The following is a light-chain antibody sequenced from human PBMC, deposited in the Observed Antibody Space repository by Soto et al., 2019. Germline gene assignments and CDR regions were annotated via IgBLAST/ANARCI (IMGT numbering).Light chain of an antibody. CDR3: QQDGSSPLT. J-gene: IGKJ2*01. CDR2: GAS. CDR1: QSVSSIY. Sequence: EMVWTQSPGTLSLSPGERVTLSCRASQSVSSIYLAWYQQKPGQAPRLLIYGASSRATGIPDRFSGSGSGTDFTLTISRLEPQDSAVYYCQQDGSSPLTFGQGTKLEIK. V-gene: IGKV3-20*01.